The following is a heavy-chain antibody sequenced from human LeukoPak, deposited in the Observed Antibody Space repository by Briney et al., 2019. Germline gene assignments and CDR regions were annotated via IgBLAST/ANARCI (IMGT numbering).Heavy chain of an antibody. J-gene: IGHJ3*02. CDR3: ARESYYDSSGYSHDAFDI. D-gene: IGHD3-22*01. V-gene: IGHV4-39*07. Sequence: SETLSLTCTVSGDSISSSSFYWGWIRQPPGKGLEWIGSIYYSGSTYYNPSLKSRVTISVDTSKNQFSLKLSSVTAADTAVYYCARESYYDSSGYSHDAFDIWGQGTMVTVSS. CDR1: GDSISSSSFY. CDR2: IYYSGST.